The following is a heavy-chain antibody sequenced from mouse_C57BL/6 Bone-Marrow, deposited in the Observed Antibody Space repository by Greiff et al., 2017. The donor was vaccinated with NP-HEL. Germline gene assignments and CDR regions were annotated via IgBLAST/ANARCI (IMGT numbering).Heavy chain of an antibody. Sequence: QVQLQQSGAELVKPGASVKVSCKASGYTFTSYWMHWVKQRPGQGLEWIGRIHPSDSDTNYNQQFKGKATLTVDKSSSTAYMQLSSLTSEDSAVYYCAFITTVVANYAMDYWGQGTSVTVSS. D-gene: IGHD1-1*01. CDR3: AFITTVVANYAMDY. CDR1: GYTFTSYW. CDR2: IHPSDSDT. V-gene: IGHV1-74*01. J-gene: IGHJ4*01.